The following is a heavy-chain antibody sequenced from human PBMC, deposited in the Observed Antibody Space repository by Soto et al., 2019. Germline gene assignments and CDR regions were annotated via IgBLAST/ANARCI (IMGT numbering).Heavy chain of an antibody. D-gene: IGHD4-17*01. CDR2: IYYSGST. CDR3: ARRYGASFDY. J-gene: IGHJ4*01. CDR1: GGSISSYY. Sequence: QVQLQESGPGLVKPSETLSLTCTVSGGSISSYYWSWIRQPPGKGLEWIGYIYYSGSTNYNPSLKSRVTISVDTSKNQFSLNLSSVTAADTAVYYCARRYGASFDYWGHGTLVTVSS. V-gene: IGHV4-59*01.